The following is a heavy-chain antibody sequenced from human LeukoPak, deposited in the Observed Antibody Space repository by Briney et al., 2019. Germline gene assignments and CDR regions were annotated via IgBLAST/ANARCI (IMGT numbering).Heavy chain of an antibody. CDR1: GFTFSSYG. V-gene: IGHV3-30*18. CDR3: AKDRYSYAFEYSDS. J-gene: IGHJ4*02. Sequence: GGSLRLSCAASGFTFSSYGMHWVRQAPGTGLDWGAVISNDGSKKYYADSVKGRFTISRDNSKNTLSLQVSSLRTEDTAVYYCAKDRYSYAFEYSDSWGQGTLVTVSS. CDR2: ISNDGSKK. D-gene: IGHD5-18*01.